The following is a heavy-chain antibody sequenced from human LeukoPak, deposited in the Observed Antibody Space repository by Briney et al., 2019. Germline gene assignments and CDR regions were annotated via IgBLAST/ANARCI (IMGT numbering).Heavy chain of an antibody. CDR2: ISSSSSYI. CDR1: GFTFSSYS. V-gene: IGHV3-21*01. CDR3: GRRAWFGEPIPAFDY. J-gene: IGHJ4*02. D-gene: IGHD3-10*01. Sequence: AGGSLRLSCAASGFTFSSYSMNWVRQAPGKGLEWVSSISSSSSYIYYADSVKGRFTISRDDAKNSLYLQMNSLRAEDTAVYYCGRRAWFGEPIPAFDYWGQGTLVTVSS.